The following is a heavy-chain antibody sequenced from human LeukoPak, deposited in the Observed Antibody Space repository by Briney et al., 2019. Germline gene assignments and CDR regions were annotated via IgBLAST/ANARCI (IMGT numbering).Heavy chain of an antibody. J-gene: IGHJ4*02. Sequence: PGRSLRLSCAASGFTFSSYAMHWVRQAPGKGLEWVAVISYDGSNKYYADSVKGRLTISRDNSKNTLYLQMNSLRAEDTAVYYCARDPPDSYYFDYWGQGTLVTVSS. V-gene: IGHV3-30*01. D-gene: IGHD3-3*01. CDR1: GFTFSSYA. CDR3: ARDPPDSYYFDY. CDR2: ISYDGSNK.